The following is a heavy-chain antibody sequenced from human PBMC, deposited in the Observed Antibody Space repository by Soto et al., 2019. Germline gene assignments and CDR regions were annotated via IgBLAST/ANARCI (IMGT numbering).Heavy chain of an antibody. CDR2: IFHTGTT. CDR1: EGNSRDGGYY. Sequence: LVPLSDRSTVAEGNSRDGGYYRIRIQQPPGKGLEWIGYIFHTGTTNYNPSLNSRVTISVDTSKNQFSLKLSSVTAADTAVYYCARAQHLSELSFDYWCQGTLVTVSS. J-gene: IGHJ4*02. V-gene: IGHV4-61*08. D-gene: IGHD3-16*02. CDR3: ARAQHLSELSFDY.